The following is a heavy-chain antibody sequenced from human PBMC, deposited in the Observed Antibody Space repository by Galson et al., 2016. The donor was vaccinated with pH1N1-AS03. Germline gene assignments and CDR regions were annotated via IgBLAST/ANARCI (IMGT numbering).Heavy chain of an antibody. D-gene: IGHD5-24*01. J-gene: IGHJ5*02. Sequence: SVKVSCKASGDSFSKYVISWVRQAPGQGLQWMGRIIPNLGVTNYAQRFQARVTITADKSSDTVYMEVTNLTSEDTDIYYCAHKQANGYNCWFDPWGQGTLVTVSS. CDR2: IIPNLGVT. V-gene: IGHV1-69*04. CDR3: AHKQANGYNCWFDP. CDR1: GDSFSKYV.